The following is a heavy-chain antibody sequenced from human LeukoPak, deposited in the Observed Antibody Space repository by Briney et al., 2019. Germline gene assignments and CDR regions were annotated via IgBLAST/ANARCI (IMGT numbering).Heavy chain of an antibody. V-gene: IGHV4-59*02. D-gene: IGHD6-13*01. CDR3: AARIAAAGTWFDP. J-gene: IGHJ5*02. Sequence: SETLSLTCTVSGGWGGDYYWSWIRQPPGKGLEWIGYIYYSGSTNYNPSLKSRVTISVDTSKNQFSLKLSSVTAADTAVYYCAARIAAAGTWFDPWGQGTLVTVSS. CDR2: IYYSGST. CDR1: GGWGGDYY.